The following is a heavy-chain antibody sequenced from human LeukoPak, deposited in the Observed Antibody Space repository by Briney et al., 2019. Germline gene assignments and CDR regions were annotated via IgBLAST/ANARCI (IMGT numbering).Heavy chain of an antibody. D-gene: IGHD6-13*01. CDR3: ARVAVIAAAGNAFDI. CDR1: GGSISSSNW. V-gene: IGHV4-4*02. J-gene: IGHJ3*02. CDR2: IYHSGST. Sequence: PSGTLSLTCAVSGGSISSSNWWSWVRQPPGKGLEWIGEIYHSGSTNYNPSLKSRVTISLDKSKNQFSLKLSSVTAADTAVYYCARVAVIAAAGNAFDIWGQGTMVTVSS.